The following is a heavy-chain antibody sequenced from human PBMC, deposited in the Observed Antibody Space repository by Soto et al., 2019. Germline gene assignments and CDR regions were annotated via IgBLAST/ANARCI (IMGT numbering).Heavy chain of an antibody. J-gene: IGHJ4*02. CDR1: GFTFSSYS. D-gene: IGHD2-21*02. Sequence: GGSLRLSCAASGFTFSSYSMNWVRQAPGKGLEWVSSISSSSSYIYYADSVKGRFTISRDNAKNSLYLQMNSLRAEDTAVYYCARDRVVVTAICDYWGQGALVTVSS. V-gene: IGHV3-21*01. CDR3: ARDRVVVTAICDY. CDR2: ISSSSSYI.